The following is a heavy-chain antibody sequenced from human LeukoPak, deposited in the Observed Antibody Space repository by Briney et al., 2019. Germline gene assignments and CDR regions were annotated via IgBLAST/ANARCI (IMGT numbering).Heavy chain of an antibody. D-gene: IGHD3-3*01. CDR2: ISGSGGST. J-gene: IGHJ4*02. CDR3: AKTHTAGYYDFWSGYYPFDY. V-gene: IGHV3-23*01. CDR1: GFTFSSYA. Sequence: GGSLRLSCAASGFTFSSYAMSWVRQAPGKGLEWVSAISGSGGSTYYADSVKGRFAISRDNSKNTLYLQMNSLRAEDTAVYYCAKTHTAGYYDFWSGYYPFDYWGQGTLVTVSS.